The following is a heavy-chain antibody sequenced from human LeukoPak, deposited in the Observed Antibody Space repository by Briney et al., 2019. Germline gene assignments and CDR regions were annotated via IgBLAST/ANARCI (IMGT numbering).Heavy chain of an antibody. D-gene: IGHD3-22*01. J-gene: IGHJ4*02. CDR2: INHSGST. V-gene: IGHV4-34*01. CDR3: ARGAQTYYDKAPVDY. CDR1: GGSFSVYY. Sequence: ASETLSLTCADYGGSFSVYYWSWIRQPPGKGLEWIGEINHSGSTNYNPSLKSRVTISVDTSKSQFSLKLNSMTAADTAVYYCARGAQTYYDKAPVDYWGQGTLVTVSS.